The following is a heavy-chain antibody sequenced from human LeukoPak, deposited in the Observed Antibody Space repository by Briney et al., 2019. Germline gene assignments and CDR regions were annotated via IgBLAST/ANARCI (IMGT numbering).Heavy chain of an antibody. V-gene: IGHV3-23*01. J-gene: IGHJ6*03. CDR1: GFTFSNYA. CDR2: ITGSGGRT. CDR3: AKDGVVGARRNYMDV. Sequence: GGSLRLSCAASGFTFSNYAMNWVRQAPGKGLEWVSYITGSGGRTQYADSVKGRLTISRDNSMNTLDLEMNSLRAEDTAVYYCAKDGVVGARRNYMDVWGKGTAVTVSS. D-gene: IGHD1-26*01.